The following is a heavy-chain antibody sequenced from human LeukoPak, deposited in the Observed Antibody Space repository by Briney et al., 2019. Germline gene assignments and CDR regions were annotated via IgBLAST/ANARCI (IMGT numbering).Heavy chain of an antibody. CDR2: IRGKADNYAT. Sequence: PGGSLRLFCAASGFTFSTSWMSWVRQASGKGLEWVGRIRGKADNYATAYAASVQGRCTISRDDSQNTAYLQLNSLKTEDTAVYYCTQNNYWGQGALVTVSS. CDR3: TQNNY. CDR1: GFTFSTSW. V-gene: IGHV3-73*01. J-gene: IGHJ4*02.